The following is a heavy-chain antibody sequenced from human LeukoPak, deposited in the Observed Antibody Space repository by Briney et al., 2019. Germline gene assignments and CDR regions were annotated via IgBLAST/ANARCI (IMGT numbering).Heavy chain of an antibody. CDR1: GFTFSNYD. V-gene: IGHV3-23*01. J-gene: IGHJ4*02. D-gene: IGHD3-22*01. CDR2: ISGSGGST. Sequence: GGSLRLSCAASGFTFSNYDMSWVRQAPGKGLEWVSAISGSGGSTYYVDSVKGRFTISGDNPKNTLYLQMNSLRAEDTAVYYCAKDQASGYYSYYFDYWGQGTLVTVSS. CDR3: AKDQASGYYSYYFDY.